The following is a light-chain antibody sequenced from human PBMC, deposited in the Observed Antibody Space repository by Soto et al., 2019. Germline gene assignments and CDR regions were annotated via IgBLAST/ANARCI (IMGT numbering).Light chain of an antibody. CDR2: AAS. J-gene: IGKJ3*01. CDR1: QSISNY. V-gene: IGKV1-39*01. CDR3: QQSYITPFT. Sequence: DIQMTQSPSSLSASVGDRVTITCRASQSISNYLNWYQQKPGKAPKLLIYAASSWQSEVPSRFSASGSRTDFTLTISRLQPEDIATYYCQQSYITPFTFGPGTKVEIK.